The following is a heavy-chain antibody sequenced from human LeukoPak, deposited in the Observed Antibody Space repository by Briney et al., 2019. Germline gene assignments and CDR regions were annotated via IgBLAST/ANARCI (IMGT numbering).Heavy chain of an antibody. V-gene: IGHV3-48*03. D-gene: IGHD3-22*01. Sequence: GGSLRLSCAASGFTFSSYEMNWVRQAPGKGLEWVSYISSSGSTIYYADSVKGRFTISRDNAKNSLYLQMNSLRAEDTAVYYCARMVRVPTYYYDSSLDYWGQGTLVTVSS. CDR1: GFTFSSYE. CDR3: ARMVRVPTYYYDSSLDY. CDR2: ISSSGSTI. J-gene: IGHJ4*02.